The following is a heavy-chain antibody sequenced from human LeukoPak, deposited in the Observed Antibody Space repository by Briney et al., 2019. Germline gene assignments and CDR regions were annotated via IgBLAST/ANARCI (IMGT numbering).Heavy chain of an antibody. Sequence: GGSLRLSCAASGFTFSTYSMNWVRQAPGKGLEWVSSISSSSSYIYYADSVKGRFTISRDNAKNSLYLQMTSLRAEDTAVYYCARDGYQYYYDSSGYKYYFDYWGQGTLVTVSS. D-gene: IGHD3-22*01. CDR3: ARDGYQYYYDSSGYKYYFDY. J-gene: IGHJ4*02. CDR2: ISSSSSYI. V-gene: IGHV3-21*01. CDR1: GFTFSTYS.